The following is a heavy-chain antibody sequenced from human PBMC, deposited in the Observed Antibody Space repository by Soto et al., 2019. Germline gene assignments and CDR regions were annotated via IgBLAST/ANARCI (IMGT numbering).Heavy chain of an antibody. V-gene: IGHV3-30-3*01. CDR3: ARDETGITTAGGGRIDH. Sequence: QVQLVESGGGVVQPGRSLRLSCAASGFTFSTDAMHCVRQAPGKGLECVAIVSFDGSNKYYADSVKGRFTISRDNSKNTLYLQMSGLTPEDPAFYYCARDETGITTAGGGRIDHWGQGTLVTVSS. CDR2: VSFDGSNK. D-gene: IGHD6-13*01. J-gene: IGHJ4*02. CDR1: GFTFSTDA.